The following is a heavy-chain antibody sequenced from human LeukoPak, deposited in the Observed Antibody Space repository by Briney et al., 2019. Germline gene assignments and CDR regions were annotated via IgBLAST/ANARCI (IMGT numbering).Heavy chain of an antibody. V-gene: IGHV1-2*02. CDR1: GYTFTGYY. CDR2: INPNSGGT. J-gene: IGHJ4*02. D-gene: IGHD3-10*01. Sequence: PAASVKVSCKASGYTFTGYYMHWVRQAPGQGLEWMGWINPNSGGTNYAQKFQGRVTMTRDTSISTAYMELSRLRSDDTAVYYCAREVPWGFGVGRLYYFDYWGQGTLVTVSS. CDR3: AREVPWGFGVGRLYYFDY.